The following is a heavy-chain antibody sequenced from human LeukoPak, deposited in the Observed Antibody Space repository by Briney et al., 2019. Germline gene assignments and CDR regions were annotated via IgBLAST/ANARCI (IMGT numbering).Heavy chain of an antibody. V-gene: IGHV4-4*08. CDR1: GDAISTYY. CDR2: IANGRT. Sequence: SETLSLTCTVSGDAISTYYWNWIRQTPGKGLEWIGHIANGRTDYNPSLKSRVFISVDTSKNQISLKLTSVTAADTAVYFCARDKAYTYGYHFDPWGQGTQVLVSS. D-gene: IGHD5-18*01. J-gene: IGHJ5*02. CDR3: ARDKAYTYGYHFDP.